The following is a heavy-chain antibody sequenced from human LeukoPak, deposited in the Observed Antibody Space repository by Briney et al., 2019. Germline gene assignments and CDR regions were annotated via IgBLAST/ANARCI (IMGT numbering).Heavy chain of an antibody. D-gene: IGHD6-13*01. J-gene: IGHJ4*02. CDR2: IKQDGSEK. CDR1: GFTFSRYW. Sequence: GGSLRLSCAASGFTFSRYWMSWVRQAPGKGLEWVANIKQDGSEKYYVDSVKGRFTISRDNAKNSLYLQMNSLRAEDTTVYYCARVGLSSNWPLYFDYWGQGTLVTVSS. CDR3: ARVGLSSNWPLYFDY. V-gene: IGHV3-7*01.